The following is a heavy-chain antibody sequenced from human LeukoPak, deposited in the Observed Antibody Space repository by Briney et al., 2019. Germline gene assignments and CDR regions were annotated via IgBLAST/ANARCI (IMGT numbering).Heavy chain of an antibody. Sequence: PSETLSLTCTVSGGSISSYDWSWIRQPAGKGSEWIGRIYASGNTRYNPSLKSRLTMSVDTSKNQFSLKLSSVTAADTAIYFCARGMAAAYDYNWFDSWGQGTLVTVSS. CDR3: ARGMAAAYDYNWFDS. CDR1: GGSISSYD. D-gene: IGHD5-12*01. V-gene: IGHV4-4*07. J-gene: IGHJ5*01. CDR2: IYASGNT.